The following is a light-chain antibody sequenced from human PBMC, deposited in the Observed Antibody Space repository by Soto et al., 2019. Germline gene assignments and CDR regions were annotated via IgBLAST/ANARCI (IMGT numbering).Light chain of an antibody. CDR1: SSNIGAGYD. J-gene: IGLJ2*01. V-gene: IGLV1-40*01. CDR3: QSYDSSLSVSGV. Sequence: QSVLTQPPSVSGAPGQRVTISCTGSSSNIGAGYDVHWYQQLPGTAPKLLIYGNSNRPSGVPDRFSGSKSGTSASLAITGLQAEDEADYYSQSYDSSLSVSGVFGGGTKLT. CDR2: GNS.